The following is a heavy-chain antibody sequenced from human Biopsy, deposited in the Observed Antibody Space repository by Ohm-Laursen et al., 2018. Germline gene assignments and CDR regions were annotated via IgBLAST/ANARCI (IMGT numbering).Heavy chain of an antibody. D-gene: IGHD3-22*01. V-gene: IGHV4-61*03. CDR2: VYYTGST. CDR3: ARDRGYYSDRTVPGYFDL. Sequence: SDTLSLTCTVSGGSISSGGYYWSWIRQPPGKGLEWIGYVYYTGSTDYNPSLQSRVTISVDTSKNHFSLRLRSVTPADTAIYYCARDRGYYSDRTVPGYFDLWGRGTLVTVSS. CDR1: GGSISSGGYY. J-gene: IGHJ2*01.